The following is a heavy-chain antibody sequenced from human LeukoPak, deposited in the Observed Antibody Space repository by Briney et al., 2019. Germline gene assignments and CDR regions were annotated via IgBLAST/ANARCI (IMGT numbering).Heavy chain of an antibody. D-gene: IGHD6-19*01. V-gene: IGHV4-34*01. Sequence: SETLPLTCAVYGGSFSGYYWSWIRQPPGKGLEWIGEINHSGSTNYNPSLKSRVTISVDTSKNQFSLKLSSVTAADTAVYYCARGPYSSGWYEARKYYFDYWGQGTLVTVSS. CDR1: GGSFSGYY. CDR2: INHSGST. J-gene: IGHJ4*02. CDR3: ARGPYSSGWYEARKYYFDY.